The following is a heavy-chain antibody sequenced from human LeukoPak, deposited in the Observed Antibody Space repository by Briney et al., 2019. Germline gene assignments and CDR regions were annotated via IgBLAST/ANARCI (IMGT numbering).Heavy chain of an antibody. CDR3: AKDALSAKWVTLQKSYGMDV. CDR2: ISYDGSNK. CDR1: GFTFSSYG. D-gene: IGHD4-11*01. Sequence: TGGSLRLSCAASGFTFSSYGMHWVRQAPGKGLEWVAVISYDGSNKYYADSVKGRFTISRDNSKNTLYLLMNSLRAEDTAVYYCAKDALSAKWVTLQKSYGMDVWGQGTTVTVSS. J-gene: IGHJ6*02. V-gene: IGHV3-30*18.